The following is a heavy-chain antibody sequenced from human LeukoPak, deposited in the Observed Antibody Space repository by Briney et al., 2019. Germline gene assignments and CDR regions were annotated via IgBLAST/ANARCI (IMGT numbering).Heavy chain of an antibody. CDR3: ARAAPTSYYYGSGSYYPFDY. CDR1: GYTFSSYD. D-gene: IGHD3-10*01. Sequence: GASVNVSCKASGYTFSSYDMNWVRQATGQGLEWMGGIIPIFGTANYAQKFQGRVTITADESTSTAYMELSSLRSEDTAVYYCARAAPTSYYYGSGSYYPFDYWGQGTLVTVSS. J-gene: IGHJ4*02. V-gene: IGHV1-69*13. CDR2: IIPIFGTA.